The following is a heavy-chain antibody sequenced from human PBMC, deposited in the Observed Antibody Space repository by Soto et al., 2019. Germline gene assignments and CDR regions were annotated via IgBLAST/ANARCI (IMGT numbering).Heavy chain of an antibody. V-gene: IGHV5-51*01. CDR2: IYPGDSDT. CDR1: GYSFTSYW. J-gene: IGHJ4*02. D-gene: IGHD2-2*02. CDR3: ARRYCISTSCYNGAYFDY. Sequence: EVQLVQSGAEVKKPGESLKISCKGSGYSFTSYWIGWVRQMPGKGLEWMGIIYPGDSDTRYSPSFQGQVTISADKSISTAYLQWSILQASDTAMYYCARRYCISTSCYNGAYFDYWGQGTLVTVSS.